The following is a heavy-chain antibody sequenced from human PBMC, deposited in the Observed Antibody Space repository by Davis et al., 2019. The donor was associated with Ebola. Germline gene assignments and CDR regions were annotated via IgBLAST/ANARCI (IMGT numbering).Heavy chain of an antibody. D-gene: IGHD4-17*01. CDR3: TTDTGTVTENDY. J-gene: IGHJ4*02. CDR2: IRSKANSYAT. CDR1: GSTFSGSA. Sequence: PGGSLRLSCAASGSTFSGSAMHWVRQASGKGLEWVGRIRSKANSYATAYAASVKGRFTISRDDSKNTAYLQMNSLKTEDTAVYYCTTDTGTVTENDYWGQGTLVTVSS. V-gene: IGHV3-73*01.